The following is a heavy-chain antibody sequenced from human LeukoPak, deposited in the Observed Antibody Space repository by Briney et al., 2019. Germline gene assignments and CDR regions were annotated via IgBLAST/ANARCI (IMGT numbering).Heavy chain of an antibody. CDR3: ANYFYYGMEV. CDR1: GLILSSYW. CDR2: IKQDGSEK. J-gene: IGHJ6*02. Sequence: GESLRLSCAASGLILSSYWMSWVRQAPGKGLEWVANIKQDGSEKYYVDSVKGRFTISRDNVKNSLYLQMNSLRAEDTAVYYCANYFYYGMEVWGQGTTVTVSS. V-gene: IGHV3-7*01.